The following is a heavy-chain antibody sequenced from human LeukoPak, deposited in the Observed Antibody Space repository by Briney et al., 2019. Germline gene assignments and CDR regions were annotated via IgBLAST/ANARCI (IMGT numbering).Heavy chain of an antibody. V-gene: IGHV3-21*01. D-gene: IGHD6-13*01. Sequence: GGSLRLSCAASGFTFSSYSMNWVRQAPGKGLEWVSSISSSSSYIYYADSVKGRFTISRDNAKNSLYLQMNSLRAEDTAVYYCARQPLYSSSWHGDAFDIWGQGTMVTVSS. CDR2: ISSSSSYI. CDR1: GFTFSSYS. J-gene: IGHJ3*02. CDR3: ARQPLYSSSWHGDAFDI.